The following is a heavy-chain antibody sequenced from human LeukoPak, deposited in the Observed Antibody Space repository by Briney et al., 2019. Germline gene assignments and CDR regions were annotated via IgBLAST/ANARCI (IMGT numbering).Heavy chain of an antibody. CDR3: ARVYYSNSYDYWYFDL. CDR2: INHSGST. J-gene: IGHJ2*01. D-gene: IGHD6-13*01. Sequence: KPSETLSLTCTVSGGSISSYYWSWIRQPPGKGLEWIGEINHSGSTNYNPSLKSRVTISVDTSKNQFSLKLSSVTAADTAVYYCARVYYSNSYDYWYFDLWGRGTLVTVSS. CDR1: GGSISSYY. V-gene: IGHV4-34*01.